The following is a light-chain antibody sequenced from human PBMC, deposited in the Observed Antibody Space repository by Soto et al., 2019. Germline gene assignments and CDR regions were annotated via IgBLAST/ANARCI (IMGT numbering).Light chain of an antibody. CDR2: GAS. V-gene: IGKV3-15*01. Sequence: EKVMTQSPATLSMSPGERATLSCRASQSVSSYLAWYQQKPGQAPRLLIYGASTRATGIPARFSGSGSGTEFTLTISSLQSEDFAVYYCQQYNNWPSWTFGQGTKVKIK. J-gene: IGKJ1*01. CDR3: QQYNNWPSWT. CDR1: QSVSSY.